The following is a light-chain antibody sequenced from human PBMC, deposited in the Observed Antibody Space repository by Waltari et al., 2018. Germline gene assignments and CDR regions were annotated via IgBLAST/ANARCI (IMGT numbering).Light chain of an antibody. J-gene: IGKJ2*01. CDR2: AAS. CDR1: QSISSY. CDR3: QQSYSTLCWT. Sequence: DIQMTQSPSPLSASVGDRVTITCRASQSISSYLNWYQQKPGKAPKLLIYAASSLQSGVPSRFSGSGSGTDFTLTISSLQPEDFATYYCQQSYSTLCWTFGQGTKLEIK. V-gene: IGKV1-39*01.